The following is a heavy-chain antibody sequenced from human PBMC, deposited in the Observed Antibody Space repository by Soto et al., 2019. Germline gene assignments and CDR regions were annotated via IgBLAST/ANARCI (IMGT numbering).Heavy chain of an antibody. CDR1: GGPISSAASY. V-gene: IGHV4-39*01. Sequence: SETLSLTCTVSGGPISSAASYWGWIRQPPGKGLEWIGSIYYSGLTYYNPSLKSRVAISVDTSKNVFSLRLSSVTAADTAVFYCARHWRERSGESSFFDYWGQGTQVTV. CDR2: IYYSGLT. J-gene: IGHJ4*02. D-gene: IGHD3-16*02. CDR3: ARHWRERSGESSFFDY.